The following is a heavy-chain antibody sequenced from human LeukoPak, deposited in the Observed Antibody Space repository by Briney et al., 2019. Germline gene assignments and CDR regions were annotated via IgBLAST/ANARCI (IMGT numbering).Heavy chain of an antibody. CDR2: ISSSSSTI. CDR3: ASLWFGDRPYYYYGMDV. D-gene: IGHD3-10*01. CDR1: GFTFSSYS. V-gene: IGHV3-48*01. J-gene: IGHJ6*02. Sequence: GGSLRLSCAASGFTFSSYSMNWVRQAPGKGLEWVSYISSSSSTIYYADSVKGRFTISRDNAKNSLYLQMNSLRGEDTAVYYCASLWFGDRPYYYYGMDVWGQGTTVTVSS.